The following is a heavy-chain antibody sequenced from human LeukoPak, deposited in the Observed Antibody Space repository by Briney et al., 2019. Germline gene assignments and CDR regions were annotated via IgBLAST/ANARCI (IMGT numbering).Heavy chain of an antibody. D-gene: IGHD5-18*01. CDR1: GGTFSSHA. CDR2: IIPIFGIA. Sequence: EASVKVSCKASGGTFSSHAISWVRQAPGQGLEWMGRIIPIFGIANYAQKFQGRVTITADKSTSTAYMELSSLRSEDTAVYYCARAIQPTSDTAMVLGYWGQGTLVTVSS. J-gene: IGHJ4*02. CDR3: ARAIQPTSDTAMVLGY. V-gene: IGHV1-69*04.